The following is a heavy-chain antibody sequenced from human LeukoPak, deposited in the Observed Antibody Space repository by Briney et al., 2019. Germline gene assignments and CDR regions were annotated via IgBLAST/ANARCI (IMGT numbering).Heavy chain of an antibody. D-gene: IGHD2-2*01. CDR3: ARGYCSSTSCYAFDI. CDR1: GGTLSSYA. V-gene: IGHV1-69*06. J-gene: IGHJ3*02. Sequence: SVKVSCTASGGTLSSYAISWVRQAPGQGLEWMGGIIPIFGTANYAQKFQGRVTITADKSTSTAYMELSSLRSEDTAVYYCARGYCSSTSCYAFDIWGQGTMVTVSS. CDR2: IIPIFGTA.